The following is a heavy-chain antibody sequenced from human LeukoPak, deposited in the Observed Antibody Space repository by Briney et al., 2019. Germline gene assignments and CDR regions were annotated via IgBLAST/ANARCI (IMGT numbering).Heavy chain of an antibody. CDR3: AKARGLGIVGAHFDY. V-gene: IGHV3-30-3*02. D-gene: IGHD1-26*01. CDR1: RFTFSSFS. Sequence: GGSLRLSCAASRFTFSSFSMHWVRQAPGKGLEWVAVMSYDGSNKNYADSVKGRFTISRDNSKNTLYLQMNSLRAEDTAVYYCAKARGLGIVGAHFDYWGQGTLVTVSS. J-gene: IGHJ4*02. CDR2: MSYDGSNK.